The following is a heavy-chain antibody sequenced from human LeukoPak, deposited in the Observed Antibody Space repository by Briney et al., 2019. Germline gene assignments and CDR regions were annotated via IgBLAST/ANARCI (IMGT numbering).Heavy chain of an antibody. D-gene: IGHD6-19*01. CDR1: GFTFSDYY. CDR3: ARGAEQWLVPYDAFDI. CDR2: ISSSGSTI. Sequence: GGSLRLSCAASGFTFSDYYMSWIRQAPGKGLEWVSYISSSGSTIYYADSVKGRFTISRDNAKNSLYLQMNSLRAEDTAVYYCARGAEQWLVPYDAFDIWGQGTMVTVSS. J-gene: IGHJ3*02. V-gene: IGHV3-11*01.